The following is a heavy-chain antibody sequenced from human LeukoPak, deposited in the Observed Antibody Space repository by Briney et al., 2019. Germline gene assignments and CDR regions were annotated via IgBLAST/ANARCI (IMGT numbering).Heavy chain of an antibody. D-gene: IGHD4-17*01. CDR3: ARERLTVSTLVNYHYAMDV. J-gene: IGHJ6*02. CDR2: IDHSGST. V-gene: IGHV4-34*01. CDR1: GGSFRGYY. Sequence: SETLSLTCAVYGGSFRGYYWSWVRQPPGKGLEWIGEIDHSGSTYYNPSLKSRVTISIDTSKNQFSLNLRSVTAADTAVYYCARERLTVSTLVNYHYAMDVWGQGTTVTVSS.